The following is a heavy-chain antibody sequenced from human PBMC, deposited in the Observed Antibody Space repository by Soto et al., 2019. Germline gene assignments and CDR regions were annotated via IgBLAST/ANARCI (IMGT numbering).Heavy chain of an antibody. CDR1: GGPISSYY. CDR3: ARSSDSSGWYYFDY. V-gene: IGHV4-4*07. J-gene: IGHJ4*02. D-gene: IGHD6-19*01. CDR2: IYTSGST. Sequence: SETLSLTCTVSGGPISSYYWSWIRQPAGKGLEWIGRIYTSGSTNYNPSLKSRVTMSVDTSKNQFSLKLSSVTAADTAVYYCARSSDSSGWYYFDYWGQGTLVTVSS.